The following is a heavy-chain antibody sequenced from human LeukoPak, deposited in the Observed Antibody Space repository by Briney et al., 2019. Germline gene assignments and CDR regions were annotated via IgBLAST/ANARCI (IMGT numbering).Heavy chain of an antibody. J-gene: IGHJ5*01. Sequence: SETLSLTCTVSGGSISGSSYYWGWIRQPPGKGLEWIGSIYYRGSTYYNPSLKNRVTISVDTSKNQFSLKLSSVSAADTAVYYCARVVVAAGSNWFDSWGQGTLVTVSP. D-gene: IGHD2-15*01. CDR1: GGSISGSSYY. V-gene: IGHV4-39*07. CDR2: IYYRGST. CDR3: ARVVVAAGSNWFDS.